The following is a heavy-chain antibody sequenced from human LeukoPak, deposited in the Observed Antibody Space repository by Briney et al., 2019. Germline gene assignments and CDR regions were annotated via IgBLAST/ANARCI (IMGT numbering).Heavy chain of an antibody. CDR3: ARGHYDSSGYYIGPFDY. Sequence: GGSLRLSCAASGFTFSSYSMNWVRQAPGKGLEWVSSISSSSSYIYYADSVKGRFTISRDNSKNTLYLQMNSLRAEDTAVYYCARGHYDSSGYYIGPFDYWGQGTLVTVSS. J-gene: IGHJ4*02. V-gene: IGHV3-21*01. CDR1: GFTFSSYS. CDR2: ISSSSSYI. D-gene: IGHD3-22*01.